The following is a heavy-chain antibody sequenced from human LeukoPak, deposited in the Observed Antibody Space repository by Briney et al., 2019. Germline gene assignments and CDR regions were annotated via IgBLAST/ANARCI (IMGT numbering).Heavy chain of an antibody. J-gene: IGHJ4*02. CDR2: INQDGSEK. CDR3: ARDLDPSSSPFPYYFDY. D-gene: IGHD6-6*01. CDR1: GFTFSSYW. V-gene: IGHV3-7*01. Sequence: GGSLRLSCAASGFTFSSYWMNWVRQAPGKGLEWVASINQDGSEKYYLDSVKGRFTISRDNAKNSLYLQMNSLRAVDTAVYYCARDLDPSSSPFPYYFDYWGQGTLVTVSS.